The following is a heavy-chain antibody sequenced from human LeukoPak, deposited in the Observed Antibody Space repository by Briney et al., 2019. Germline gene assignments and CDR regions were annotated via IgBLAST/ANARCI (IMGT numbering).Heavy chain of an antibody. J-gene: IGHJ4*02. CDR2: ISAASDKT. V-gene: IGHV3-23*01. CDR3: AKVRDWGGFDY. CDR1: GFTFSSYW. D-gene: IGHD3/OR15-3a*01. Sequence: PGGSLRLSCAASGFTFSSYWMHWVRQAPGKGLEWVSGISAASDKTYYIDSVKGRFIISRDNSKNTVYLQLNTLRPEDTAVYYCAKVRDWGGFDYWGQGTLVIVSS.